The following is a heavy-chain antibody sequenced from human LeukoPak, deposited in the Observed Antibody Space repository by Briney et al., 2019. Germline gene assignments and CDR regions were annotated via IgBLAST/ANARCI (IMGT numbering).Heavy chain of an antibody. Sequence: GSSVKVSCKASGGTFSSYAISWVRQAPGQGLEWMGGIIPIFGTANYAQNFQGRVTITTDESTSTAYMELSSLRSEDTAVYYCASINPYYYDSSGYYYAFDYWGQGTLVTVSS. CDR1: GGTFSSYA. V-gene: IGHV1-69*05. J-gene: IGHJ4*02. CDR3: ASINPYYYDSSGYYYAFDY. D-gene: IGHD3-22*01. CDR2: IIPIFGTA.